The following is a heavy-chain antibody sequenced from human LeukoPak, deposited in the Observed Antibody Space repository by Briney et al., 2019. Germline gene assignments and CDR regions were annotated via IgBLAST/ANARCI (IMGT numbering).Heavy chain of an antibody. Sequence: PGGSLRLSCAASGFTFSSYEMNWVRQAPGKGLEWVSYTSSSGSTIYYADSVKGRFTISRDNAKNSLYLQMNSLRAEDTAVYYCARDRGSGIAVAFDYWGQGTLVTVSS. J-gene: IGHJ4*02. CDR2: TSSSGSTI. CDR1: GFTFSSYE. V-gene: IGHV3-48*03. D-gene: IGHD6-19*01. CDR3: ARDRGSGIAVAFDY.